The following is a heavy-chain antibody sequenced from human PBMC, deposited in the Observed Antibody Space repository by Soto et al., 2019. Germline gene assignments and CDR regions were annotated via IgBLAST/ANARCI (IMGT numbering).Heavy chain of an antibody. V-gene: IGHV4-31*03. J-gene: IGHJ4*02. D-gene: IGHD5-18*01. CDR2: ISYGGST. CDR1: GGSINSGGYC. CDR3: SRGILV. Sequence: QVQLQESGPGLVKPSQTLSLTCTVSGGSINSGGYCWSWIRQHPGKGLDWIGCISYGGSTSYSPSLKRRVTLSVYTSKNLFSLKLTSVTAADPAVYYCSRGILVWGQGALITVSS.